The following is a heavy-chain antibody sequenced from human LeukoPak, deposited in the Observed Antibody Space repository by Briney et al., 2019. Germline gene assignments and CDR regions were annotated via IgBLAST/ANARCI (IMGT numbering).Heavy chain of an antibody. V-gene: IGHV4-59*01. CDR2: IYYSGST. J-gene: IGHJ4*02. Sequence: PSETLSLTCTVSGGSISSYHWSWIRQPPGKGLEWIGYIYYSGSTNYNPSLKSRVTISVDTSKNQFSLKLSSVTAADTAVYYCARVFLEWDYYFDYWGQGTLVTVSS. CDR3: ARVFLEWDYYFDY. D-gene: IGHD3-3*01. CDR1: GGSISSYH.